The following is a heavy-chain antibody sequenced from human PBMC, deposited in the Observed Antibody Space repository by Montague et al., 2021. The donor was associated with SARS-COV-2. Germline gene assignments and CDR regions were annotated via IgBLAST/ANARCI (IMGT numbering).Heavy chain of an antibody. J-gene: IGHJ3*02. V-gene: IGHV6-1*01. Sequence: CAISGDSVSSNTATWNWIRQSPSRGLEWLGRTYYMSKWYYDYAISLKSRITINPDTSKNKFSLQLSSVVPEDTAVFYCARTTPRILYPWDAFDIWGQGTMVTVSS. CDR3: ARTTPRILYPWDAFDI. D-gene: IGHD2-15*01. CDR1: GDSVSSNTAT. CDR2: TYYMSKWYY.